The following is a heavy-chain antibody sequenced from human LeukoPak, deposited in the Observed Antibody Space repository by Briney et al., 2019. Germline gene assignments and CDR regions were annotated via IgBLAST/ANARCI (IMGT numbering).Heavy chain of an antibody. D-gene: IGHD3-22*01. J-gene: IGHJ4*02. Sequence: RASVKVSCMACRYTFIRYGITWVRQAHGQGLEWMGWISAYNGNTNYAHSLQGRVTMTTDTSTSTAYMELRSLSSDDTAVYYCARDDCCDSSGYYGRDYWGQGTLVTVSP. V-gene: IGHV1-18*01. CDR2: ISAYNGNT. CDR1: RYTFIRYG. CDR3: ARDDCCDSSGYYGRDY.